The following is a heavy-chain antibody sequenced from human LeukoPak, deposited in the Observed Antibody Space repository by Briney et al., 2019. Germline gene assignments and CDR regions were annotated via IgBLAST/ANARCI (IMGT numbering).Heavy chain of an antibody. V-gene: IGHV3-66*01. Sequence: GGSLRLSCAASGFTVSSNYMSWVRQAPGKGLEWVSVIYSGGTTYYADSVKGRFTISRDDSKNTLYLQMNSLKTEDTAVYYCTTDQLCSGGSCYSPFDYWGQGTLVTVSS. D-gene: IGHD2-15*01. CDR2: IYSGGTT. J-gene: IGHJ4*02. CDR3: TTDQLCSGGSCYSPFDY. CDR1: GFTVSSNY.